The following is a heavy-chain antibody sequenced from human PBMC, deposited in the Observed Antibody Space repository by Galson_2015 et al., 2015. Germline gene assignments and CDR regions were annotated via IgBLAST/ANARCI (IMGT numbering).Heavy chain of an antibody. J-gene: IGHJ5*02. D-gene: IGHD3-10*01. CDR2: TYWDDDK. Sequence: LEWLALTYWDDDKRYSPSLKSRLTITKDTSKNQVVLTMTNMDPVDTATYYCAHAPDYDYGSGSYSNWFDPWGQGTLVTVSS. CDR3: AHAPDYDYGSGSYSNWFDP. V-gene: IGHV2-5*02.